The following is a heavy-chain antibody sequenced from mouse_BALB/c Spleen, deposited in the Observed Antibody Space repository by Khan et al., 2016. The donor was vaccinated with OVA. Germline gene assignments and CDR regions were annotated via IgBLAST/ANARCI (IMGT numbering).Heavy chain of an antibody. Sequence: QVQLKQSGTELARPGASVKLSCKASGYIFIDYNINWVKQRTGQGLEWIGEISPGSGNTYYNEKFKGKATLTADKSSSPAYMQLSSLTSEDSAVDVCAREWGAWFPYWGQGTLVTVSA. D-gene: IGHD1-3*01. J-gene: IGHJ3*01. CDR1: GYIFIDYN. V-gene: IGHV1-77*01. CDR2: ISPGSGNT. CDR3: AREWGAWFPY.